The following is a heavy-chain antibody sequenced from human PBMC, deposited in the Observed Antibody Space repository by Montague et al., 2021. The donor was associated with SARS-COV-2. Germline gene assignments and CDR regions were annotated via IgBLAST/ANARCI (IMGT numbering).Heavy chain of an antibody. V-gene: IGHV4-59*01. CDR3: ARGSGWMGNAFDI. CDR1: GGSISSYY. D-gene: IGHD6-19*01. CDR2: IYYSGST. Sequence: SETLSLTCTVSGGSISSYYWSWIRQPPGKGLEWIGYIYYSGSTNYNPSLKSRVTISVHTSKNQFSLKLSSVTAADTAVYYCARGSGWMGNAFDIWGQGTMVTVSS. J-gene: IGHJ3*02.